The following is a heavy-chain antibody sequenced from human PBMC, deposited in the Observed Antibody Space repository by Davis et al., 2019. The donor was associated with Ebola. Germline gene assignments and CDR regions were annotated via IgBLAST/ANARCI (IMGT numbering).Heavy chain of an antibody. D-gene: IGHD1-26*01. J-gene: IGHJ6*02. Sequence: PGGSLRLSCAASGFTFSYAWMSWVRQAPGKEPEWVAHSSTSAEHISYAESVKGRFTVSRDDAQSSLFLQMSSLRDEDTAVYYCARRLLISSRGGMDVWGQGTTVTVSS. CDR2: SSTSAEHI. V-gene: IGHV3-48*02. CDR3: ARRLLISSRGGMDV. CDR1: GFTFSYAW.